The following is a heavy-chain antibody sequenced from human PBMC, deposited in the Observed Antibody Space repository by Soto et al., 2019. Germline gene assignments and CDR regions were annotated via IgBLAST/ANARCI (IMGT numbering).Heavy chain of an antibody. D-gene: IGHD1-7*01. CDR1: GGTFSSYA. V-gene: IGHV1-69*13. CDR3: ARADKLELRRYYGMDV. Sequence: ASVKVSCKASGGTFSSYAIGWVRQAPGQGLEWMGGIIPIFGTANYAQKFQGRVTITADESTSTAYMELSSLRSEDTAVYYCARADKLELRRYYGMDVWGQGTTVTVSS. J-gene: IGHJ6*02. CDR2: IIPIFGTA.